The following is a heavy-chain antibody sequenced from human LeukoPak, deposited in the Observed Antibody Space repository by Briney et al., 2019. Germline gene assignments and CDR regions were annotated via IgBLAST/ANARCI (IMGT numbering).Heavy chain of an antibody. CDR1: GGSFSGYY. D-gene: IGHD3-22*01. V-gene: IGHV4-34*01. Sequence: SETLSLTCAVYGGSFSGYYWSWIRQPPGKGLEWIGEINHSGSTNYNPSLKSRVTISVDTSKNQFSLKLSSVTAADTAVYYCARPAKNTMIVDWYFDLWGRGTLVTVSS. CDR2: INHSGST. CDR3: ARPAKNTMIVDWYFDL. J-gene: IGHJ2*01.